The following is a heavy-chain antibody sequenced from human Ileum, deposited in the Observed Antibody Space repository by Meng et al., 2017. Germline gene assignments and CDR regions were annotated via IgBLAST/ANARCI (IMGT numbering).Heavy chain of an antibody. Sequence: QGQRVQSGAEVKKPGSSVKVSCKASGGTFSSYAISWVRQAPGQGLEWMGGIIPIFGTANYAQKFQGRVTITADKSTSTAYMELSSLRSEDTAVYYCARVELTDTAMGRGWFDPWGQGTLVTVPS. CDR3: ARVELTDTAMGRGWFDP. CDR2: IIPIFGTA. D-gene: IGHD5-18*01. CDR1: GGTFSSYA. V-gene: IGHV1-69*06. J-gene: IGHJ5*02.